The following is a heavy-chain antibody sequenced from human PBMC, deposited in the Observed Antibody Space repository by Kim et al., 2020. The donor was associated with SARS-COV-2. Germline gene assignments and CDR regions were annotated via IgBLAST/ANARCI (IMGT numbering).Heavy chain of an antibody. V-gene: IGHV3-23*01. J-gene: IGHJ4*02. D-gene: IGHD2-8*02. Sequence: GGSLRLSCAASGFTFTSSGMAWVRQAPGRGLEWVSGITHSASSTAYSDSVKGRFIISRDNSYNRLYLQMSSLRAEDTAIYYCAKDGRDTGGIFVDSWGQGALVTVSS. CDR3: AKDGRDTGGIFVDS. CDR2: ITHSASST. CDR1: GFTFTSSG.